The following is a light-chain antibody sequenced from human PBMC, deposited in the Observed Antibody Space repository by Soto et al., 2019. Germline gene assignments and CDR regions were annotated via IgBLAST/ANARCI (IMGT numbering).Light chain of an antibody. V-gene: IGLV2-14*01. Sequence: QSVLTQPASVSGSPGQSITISCTGTSSDVGNYNYVSWYQQHPGKAPQRMIFQVSNRASGVSNRFSGSKSGDTASLTISGLQAEDEADYYCSSYTTPSTSYVFGNGTKLTV. J-gene: IGLJ1*01. CDR1: SSDVGNYNY. CDR3: SSYTTPSTSYV. CDR2: QVS.